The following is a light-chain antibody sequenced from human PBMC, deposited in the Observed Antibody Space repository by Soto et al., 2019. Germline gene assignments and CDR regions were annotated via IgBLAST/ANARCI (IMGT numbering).Light chain of an antibody. V-gene: IGKV3-20*01. CDR1: QNVGSRY. J-gene: IGKJ1*01. Sequence: EIVLTQSPGTLSLSPGERATLSCRASQNVGSRYLAWYQQKPGQAPRLLIYGTSNRATGMPDRFSGSGSGTDFSLTISSREPGDLEVYYCQQYGSSPRTFGQGTKVEIK. CDR3: QQYGSSPRT. CDR2: GTS.